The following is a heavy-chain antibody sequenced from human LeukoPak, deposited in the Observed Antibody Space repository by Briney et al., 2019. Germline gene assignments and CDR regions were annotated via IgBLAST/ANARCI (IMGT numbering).Heavy chain of an antibody. V-gene: IGHV3-53*01. CDR1: GFSVSNNY. D-gene: IGHD4-17*01. CDR2: IYSGGST. J-gene: IGHJ3*02. CDR3: ARSDNGVAFDI. Sequence: GGSLRLSCAASGFSVSNNYMSWVRQAPGKGLERVSVIYSGGSTYYADSVKGRFTISRENSKNTLYLQMNSLRAEDTAVYYCARSDNGVAFDIWGQGTMVTVSS.